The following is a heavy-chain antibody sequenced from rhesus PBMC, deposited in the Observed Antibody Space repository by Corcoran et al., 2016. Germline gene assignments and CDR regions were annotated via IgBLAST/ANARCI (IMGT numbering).Heavy chain of an antibody. D-gene: IGHD3-34*01. CDR3: AGDGWGDYYFVEGYGLDS. J-gene: IGHJ6*01. CDR1: GGSISDDYY. CDR2: IYGSGGGT. Sequence: QVQLQESGPGLVKPSETLSLTCAVSGGSISDDYYWSWIRQPPGKGLEWIGYIYGSGGGTNHNPSLKKRVPISIDTSKNQFSLKRRSVTAADTAVYYGAGDGWGDYYFVEGYGLDSWGQGVVVTVSS. V-gene: IGHV4-106*01.